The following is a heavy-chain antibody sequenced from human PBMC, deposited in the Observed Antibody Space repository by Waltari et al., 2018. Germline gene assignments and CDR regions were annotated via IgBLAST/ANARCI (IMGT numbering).Heavy chain of an antibody. CDR3: AREFGTIARFDY. V-gene: IGHV3-48*01. D-gene: IGHD3-16*01. J-gene: IGHJ4*02. Sequence: EVQLVESGGGLVQHGGSLRLSWVASGYTFSDHTIIWVRQAPGKGLEWISYIRGNSVYIYYADSVKGRFIVSRDNAQNTAFLQMNTLRAEDTAVYYCAREFGTIARFDYWGQGTLVAVSS. CDR1: GYTFSDHT. CDR2: IRGNSVYI.